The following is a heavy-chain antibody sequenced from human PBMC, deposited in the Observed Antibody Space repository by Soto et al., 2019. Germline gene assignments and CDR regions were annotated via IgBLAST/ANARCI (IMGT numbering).Heavy chain of an antibody. J-gene: IGHJ5*02. CDR2: INAGNTKT. V-gene: IGHV1-3*01. Sequence: ASVKVSCKASGYTFSHYAMHWVRQAPGQRLEWMGWINAGNTKTKYSEKFQGRVTFTRDTSASTDYMELSSLTSEDTAVYYCARGVAGPLHWFDPWGQGTLVTVSS. CDR1: GYTFSHYA. D-gene: IGHD6-19*01. CDR3: ARGVAGPLHWFDP.